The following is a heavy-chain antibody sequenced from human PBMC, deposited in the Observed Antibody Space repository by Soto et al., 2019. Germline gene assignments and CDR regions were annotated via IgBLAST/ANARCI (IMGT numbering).Heavy chain of an antibody. CDR3: GTHPGGGGY. V-gene: IGHV3-53*01. CDR1: GFTVSNHY. CDR2: IYSGGYT. J-gene: IGHJ4*02. Sequence: EVQLVESGGGLIQPGGSLRLSCAVSGFTVSNHYMSWVRQAPGKGLEGLSVIYSGGYTAYGDSVKGRFTISRDNSKNTIFLQNKSRGAHETAGFYCGTHPGGGGYWGQGTLVTVSS. D-gene: IGHD3-10*01.